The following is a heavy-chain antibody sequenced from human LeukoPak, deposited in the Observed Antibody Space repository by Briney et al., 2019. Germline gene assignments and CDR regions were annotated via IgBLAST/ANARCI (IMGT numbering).Heavy chain of an antibody. Sequence: GGSLRLSCAASGFTFSSYAMSWVRQAPGKGLEWVSAISGSGGSTYYADSVKGRFTISRDNSKNTLYLQMNSLRAEDTAVYYCAKDTGYYDSSGYSTPYWDQGTLVTVSS. D-gene: IGHD3-22*01. CDR2: ISGSGGST. CDR1: GFTFSSYA. V-gene: IGHV3-23*01. J-gene: IGHJ4*02. CDR3: AKDTGYYDSSGYSTPY.